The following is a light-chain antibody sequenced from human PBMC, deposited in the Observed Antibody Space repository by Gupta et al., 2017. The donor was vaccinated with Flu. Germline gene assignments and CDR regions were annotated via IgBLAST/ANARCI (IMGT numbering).Light chain of an antibody. V-gene: IGLV2-14*01. CDR2: EFT. CDR1: SCDIGGYNY. Sequence: QSALTQPASVSGSPGQSITISCTGTSCDIGGYNYVSWSLQHPGKPPKLMIYEFTNRPAGVASRFSVSKAGNTASLTVSGPQAEDDADYFCGAYTSSDTWVFGGGTKLTVL. J-gene: IGLJ3*02. CDR3: GAYTSSDTWV.